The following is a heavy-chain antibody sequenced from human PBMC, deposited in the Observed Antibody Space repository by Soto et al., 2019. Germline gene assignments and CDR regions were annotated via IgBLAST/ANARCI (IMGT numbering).Heavy chain of an antibody. CDR1: GFTFSSYG. CDR3: AKDLESPRRGYSYGTKDY. D-gene: IGHD5-18*01. CDR2: ISYDGSNK. V-gene: IGHV3-30*18. J-gene: IGHJ4*02. Sequence: QVQLVESGGGVVQPGRSLRLSCAASGFTFSSYGMHWVRQAPGKGLEWVAVISYDGSNKYYADSVKGRFTISRDNSKNTLYLQMNSLRAEDTAVYYWAKDLESPRRGYSYGTKDYWGQGTLVTVSS.